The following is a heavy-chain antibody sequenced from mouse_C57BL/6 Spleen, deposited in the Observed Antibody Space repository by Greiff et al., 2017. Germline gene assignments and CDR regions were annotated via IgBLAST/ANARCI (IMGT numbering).Heavy chain of an antibody. CDR2: INYDGSST. Sequence: EVHLVESEGGLVQPGSSMKLSCTASGFTFSDYYMAWVRPVPEKGLEWVANINYDGSSTYYLDSLKSRFIISRDNAKNILYLQMRSLKSEDTATYDCARAGWYFDVWGKGTTVTVSA. CDR3: ARAGWYFDV. CDR1: GFTFSDYY. J-gene: IGHJ1*03. V-gene: IGHV5-16*01.